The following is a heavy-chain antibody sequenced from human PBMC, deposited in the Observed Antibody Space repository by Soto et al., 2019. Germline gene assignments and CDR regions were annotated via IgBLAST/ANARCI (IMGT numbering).Heavy chain of an antibody. CDR2: MNPKSGGT. CDR1: GYTFTSYD. V-gene: IGHV1-8*01. J-gene: IGHJ4*02. CDR3: ARGPTGMIEY. Sequence: QVQLVQSGAEVKSPGASVKVSCKASGYTFTSYDINWVRQATGQGFEWMGWMNPKSGGTRYIQKFQGRVTMTRDTHIITADMELSSLTSEATAVYYCARGPTGMIEYWGQGTLVTVSS.